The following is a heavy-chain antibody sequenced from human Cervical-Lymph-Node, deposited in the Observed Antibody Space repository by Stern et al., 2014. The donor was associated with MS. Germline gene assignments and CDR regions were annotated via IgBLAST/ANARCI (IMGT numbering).Heavy chain of an antibody. Sequence: QVQLQQWGAGLLRPSETLSLTCAVHGASFSANYWSWIRPTPGKGLEWIGEINSSGGTHYNPSLMSRATLSLDPSRNQSSLKLSSLTAADTAMYYCARERKVERSARLLVSFDVWGQGTLVTVSS. CDR3: ARERKVERSARLLVSFDV. CDR2: INSSGGT. CDR1: GASFSANY. D-gene: IGHD1-1*01. J-gene: IGHJ3*01. V-gene: IGHV4-34*01.